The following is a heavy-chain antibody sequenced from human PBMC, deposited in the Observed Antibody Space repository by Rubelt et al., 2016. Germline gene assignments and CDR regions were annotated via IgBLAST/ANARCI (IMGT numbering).Heavy chain of an antibody. D-gene: IGHD1-26*01. J-gene: IGHJ4*02. Sequence: AQLVESGGGLVQPGGSLRLSCAASGFTFSSYWMSWVRQAPGKGLEWVANIKQDGSEKYYVDSVKGRFTISRDNAKNSLYLQMNSLRAEDTAVYYCARLNTYQYSGIDYWGQGTLVTVSS. V-gene: IGHV3-7*01. CDR2: IKQDGSEK. CDR1: GFTFSSYW. CDR3: ARLNTYQYSGIDY.